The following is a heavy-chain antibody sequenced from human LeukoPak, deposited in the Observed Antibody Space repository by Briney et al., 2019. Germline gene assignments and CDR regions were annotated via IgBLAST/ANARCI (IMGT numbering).Heavy chain of an antibody. CDR1: GFTFYSYS. CDR2: ISSSSSYI. D-gene: IGHD1-14*01. Sequence: GGSLRLSCAASGFTFYSYSMNWVRQAPGKGLEWVSSISSSSSYIYYADSVKGRFTISRDNAKNSLYLQMNSLRAEDTAVYYCARDGSTRTYDYWGQGTLVTVSS. V-gene: IGHV3-21*01. J-gene: IGHJ4*02. CDR3: ARDGSTRTYDY.